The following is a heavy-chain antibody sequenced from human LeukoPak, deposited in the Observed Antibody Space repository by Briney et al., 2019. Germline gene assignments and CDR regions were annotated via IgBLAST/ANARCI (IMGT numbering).Heavy chain of an antibody. CDR1: GDSISSGSD. V-gene: IGHV4-38-2*02. Sequence: SETLSLTCGVSGDSISSGSDWGWIRQPPGKGLEWIGSIYRSGFTYYNPSLKSRLTVSVDTSKNQFSLKLSSVTAADTAVYYCAREKTVTIVDYWGQGTLVTVSS. D-gene: IGHD4-17*01. J-gene: IGHJ4*02. CDR2: IYRSGFT. CDR3: AREKTVTIVDY.